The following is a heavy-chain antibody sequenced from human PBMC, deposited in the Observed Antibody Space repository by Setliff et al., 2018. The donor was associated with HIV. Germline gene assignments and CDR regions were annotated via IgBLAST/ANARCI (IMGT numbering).Heavy chain of an antibody. J-gene: IGHJ6*03. D-gene: IGHD2-15*01. CDR1: GFTFSSYG. CDR2: IQYDGKRI. CDR3: AKDRSVRDYNYHYLDV. V-gene: IGHV3-30*02. Sequence: GSLRLSCAASGFTFSSYGIHWVRQAPGKGLEWVALIQYDGKRIYYGESVNGRFTISRGNPKNTLYLQMNSLRPEDTAVYYCAKDRSVRDYNYHYLDVWGKGTTVTVSS.